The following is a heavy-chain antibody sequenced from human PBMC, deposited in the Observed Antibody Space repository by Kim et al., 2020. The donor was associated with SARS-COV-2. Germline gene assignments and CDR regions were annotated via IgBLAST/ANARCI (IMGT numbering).Heavy chain of an antibody. CDR1: GFTFGDYA. Sequence: GGSLRLSCTASGFTFGDYAMSWVRQAPGKGLEGVGCIRSKAYGGTTEYAASVKGRFTISRDDSKSIAYLQMNSLKTEDTAVYYCTTTDYWCQGTLVTVSS. V-gene: IGHV3-49*04. J-gene: IGHJ4*01. CDR2: IRSKAYGGTT. CDR3: TTTDY.